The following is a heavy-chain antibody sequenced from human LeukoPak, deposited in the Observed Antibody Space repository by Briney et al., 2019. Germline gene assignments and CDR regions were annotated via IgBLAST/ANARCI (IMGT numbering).Heavy chain of an antibody. Sequence: GGSLRLSCAASGFTFSSYAMSWVRQAPGKGLEWVSAISGGGGSTYYADSVKGRFTISRDNSKNTLYLQMNSLRAEDTAVYYCAKDLSVAGTRYYFDCWGQGTLVTVSS. CDR2: ISGGGGST. CDR1: GFTFSSYA. J-gene: IGHJ4*02. V-gene: IGHV3-23*01. CDR3: AKDLSVAGTRYYFDC. D-gene: IGHD6-19*01.